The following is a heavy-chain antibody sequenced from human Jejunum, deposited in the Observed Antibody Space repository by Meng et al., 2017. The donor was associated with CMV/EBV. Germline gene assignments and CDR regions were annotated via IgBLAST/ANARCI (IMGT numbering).Heavy chain of an antibody. CDR2: ISSSGRSE. J-gene: IGHJ4*02. CDR1: GLTFSHYY. V-gene: IGHV3-11*04. CDR3: AKLLGRGWGD. D-gene: IGHD3-10*01. Sequence: CLVSGLTFSHYYMSWVRQAPGKGLEWISYISSSGRSEDYADSVKGRITISRDNDKNSVYLQINSLRVEDTAVYYCAKLLGRGWGDWGPGTLVTVSS.